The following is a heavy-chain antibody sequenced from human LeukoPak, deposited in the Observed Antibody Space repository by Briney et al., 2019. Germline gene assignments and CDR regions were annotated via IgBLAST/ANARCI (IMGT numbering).Heavy chain of an antibody. CDR2: ISHEGSQT. CDR1: GFSFGSYG. CDR3: ARTREQWQVLDY. V-gene: IGHV3-30*03. Sequence: GGSLRLSCAASGFSFGSYGIHWVRQAPGKGLEWVAVISHEGSQTYYADSVRGRFTISRDNSKNMVYLQMNSVRAEDTAVYYCARTREQWQVLDYWGQGTLVTVSS. D-gene: IGHD6-19*01. J-gene: IGHJ4*02.